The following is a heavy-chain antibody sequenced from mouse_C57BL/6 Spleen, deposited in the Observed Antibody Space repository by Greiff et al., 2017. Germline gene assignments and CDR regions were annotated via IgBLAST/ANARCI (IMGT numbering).Heavy chain of an antibody. D-gene: IGHD1-1*01. V-gene: IGHV1-80*01. CDR3: AREREFITTVVATDFDV. Sequence: QVQLQQSGAELVKPGASVKISCKASGYAFSSYWMNWVKQRPGKGLEWIGQIYPGDGDTNYNGKFKGKATLTADKSSSTAYMQLSSLTSEDSAVYFCAREREFITTVVATDFDVWGTGTTVTVSS. CDR1: GYAFSSYW. CDR2: IYPGDGDT. J-gene: IGHJ1*03.